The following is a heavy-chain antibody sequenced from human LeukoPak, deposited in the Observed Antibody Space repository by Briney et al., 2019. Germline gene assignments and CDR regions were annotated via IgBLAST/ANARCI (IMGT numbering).Heavy chain of an antibody. J-gene: IGHJ4*02. Sequence: TGGSLRLSCAASGFSFSTYAMHWVRQAPGKGLEWVAFIPYDGSDKYYADSVKGRFTISRGNSKNTLYLQMNSLRAEDTAVYYCAADSDYWGQGTLVTVSS. V-gene: IGHV3-30*02. CDR2: IPYDGSDK. CDR1: GFSFSTYA. D-gene: IGHD6-25*01. CDR3: AADSDY.